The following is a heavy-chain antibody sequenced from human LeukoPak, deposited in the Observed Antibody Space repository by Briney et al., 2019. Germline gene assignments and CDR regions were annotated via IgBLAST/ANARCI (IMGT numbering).Heavy chain of an antibody. J-gene: IGHJ4*02. D-gene: IGHD3-22*01. CDR3: ARLFYYDSNGYPYFDY. CDR1: GGSINTYY. CDR2: LFYSGST. V-gene: IGHV4-59*01. Sequence: SETLSLTCTISGGSINTYYWSWIRQPPGKGLEWIGYLFYSGSTKYNPSLTSRVTISVDTSKNQFSLKLSSVTAVDTATYYCARLFYYDSNGYPYFDYWGQGILVTVSS.